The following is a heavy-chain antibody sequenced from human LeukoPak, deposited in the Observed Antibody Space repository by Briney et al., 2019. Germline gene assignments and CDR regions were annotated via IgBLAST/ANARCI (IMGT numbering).Heavy chain of an antibody. CDR3: ARAPGPRGYSYGYNYFDY. CDR1: GGSISSYY. Sequence: PSETLSLTCTVSGGSISSYYWSWIRQPPGKGLEWIGYIYYSGSTNYNPSLKSRVTISVDTSKNQSSLKLSSVTAADTAVYYCARAPGPRGYSYGYNYFDYWGQGTLVTVSS. CDR2: IYYSGST. J-gene: IGHJ4*02. D-gene: IGHD5-18*01. V-gene: IGHV4-59*01.